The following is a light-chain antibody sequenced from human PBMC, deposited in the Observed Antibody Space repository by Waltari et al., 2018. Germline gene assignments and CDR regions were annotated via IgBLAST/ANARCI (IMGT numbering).Light chain of an antibody. CDR3: LQYNSYPWT. CDR2: KAS. CDR1: QMIVVC. Sequence: DIQVTQSPSTLSASVGDRVTITCRASQMIVVCLAWYQQNTGKAPRLLIYKASYVESGVPSRFSGSASGTAFTLTISSLQADDFATYYCLQYNSYPWTFGQGTTVEIK. V-gene: IGKV1-5*03. J-gene: IGKJ1*01.